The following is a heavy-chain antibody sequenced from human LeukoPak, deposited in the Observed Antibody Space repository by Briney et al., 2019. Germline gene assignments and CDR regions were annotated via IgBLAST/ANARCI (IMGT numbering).Heavy chain of an antibody. J-gene: IGHJ4*02. Sequence: SGGSLRLSCAASGFTFSSYGMSWVRQAPGKGLEWVSAISGSGGSTYYADSVKGRFTISRDNSKNTLYLQMNSLRAEDTAVYYCAREVRRYFDWPYYFDYWGQGTLVTVSS. V-gene: IGHV3-23*01. CDR1: GFTFSSYG. CDR2: ISGSGGST. CDR3: AREVRRYFDWPYYFDY. D-gene: IGHD3-9*01.